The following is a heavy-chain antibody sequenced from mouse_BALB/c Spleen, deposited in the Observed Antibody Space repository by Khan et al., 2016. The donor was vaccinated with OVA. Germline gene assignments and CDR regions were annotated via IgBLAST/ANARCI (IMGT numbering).Heavy chain of an antibody. Sequence: QIQLVQSGPELKKPGETVKISCKASGFTFTNYGMNWVKQAPGKGLKWMGWINTYTGEPTYNDDFKGRFAFSLATSASTAYLQINNLKNEDMATYFCARGASYWYFDVWGAGTTVTVSS. J-gene: IGHJ1*01. CDR2: INTYTGEP. CDR3: ARGASYWYFDV. CDR1: GFTFTNYG. V-gene: IGHV9-1*02.